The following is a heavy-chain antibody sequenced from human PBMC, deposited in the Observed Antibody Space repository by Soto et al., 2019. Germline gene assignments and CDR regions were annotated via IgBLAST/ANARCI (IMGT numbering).Heavy chain of an antibody. CDR2: ISFDGSAT. Sequence: GGSLRLSCAASGFTFSSYWMHWVRQAPGKGLVWVSRISFDGSATMYADSVKGRFTISRDNAKNMLYLQMNSLRAEDTAVYFCARDVYSSSWHDLGTLDCWGQGTLVTVSS. J-gene: IGHJ4*02. CDR3: ARDVYSSSWHDLGTLDC. D-gene: IGHD6-13*01. CDR1: GFTFSSYW. V-gene: IGHV3-74*03.